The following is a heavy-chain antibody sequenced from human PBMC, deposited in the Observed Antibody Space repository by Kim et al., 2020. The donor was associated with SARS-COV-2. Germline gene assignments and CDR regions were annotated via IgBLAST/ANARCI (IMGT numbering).Heavy chain of an antibody. CDR1: GGSISSSSYY. D-gene: IGHD3-10*01. Sequence: SETLSLTCTVSGGSISSSSYYWGWIRQPPGKGLEWIGRIYYSGSTYYNPSLKNRVTISVDTSKNQFSLKLSSVTAADTAVYYCARTTMVGGVQYWGQGTLVTVSS. J-gene: IGHJ4*02. CDR2: IYYSGST. CDR3: ARTTMVGGVQY. V-gene: IGHV4-39*01.